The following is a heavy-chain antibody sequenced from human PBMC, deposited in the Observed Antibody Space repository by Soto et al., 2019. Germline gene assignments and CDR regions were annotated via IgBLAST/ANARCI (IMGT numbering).Heavy chain of an antibody. CDR1: GFTVSSNY. J-gene: IGHJ4*02. Sequence: GESLKISCAASGFTVSSNYMSWVRQAPGKGLEWVSVIYSGGSTYYADSVKGRFTISRDNSKNTLYLQMNSLRAEDTAVYYCARGPRYYYDSSGYYSPFDYWGQGTLVTVSS. CDR2: IYSGGST. D-gene: IGHD3-22*01. V-gene: IGHV3-53*01. CDR3: ARGPRYYYDSSGYYSPFDY.